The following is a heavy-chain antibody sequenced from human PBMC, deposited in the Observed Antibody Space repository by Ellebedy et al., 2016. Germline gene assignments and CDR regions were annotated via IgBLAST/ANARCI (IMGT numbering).Heavy chain of an antibody. V-gene: IGHV4-30-2*01. Sequence: SETLSLTCAVSGGSISSGGYSWSWIRQPPGKGLEWIGYIYHSGSTYYNPSLKSRVTISVDRSKNQFSLKLSSVTAADTAVYYCAGSSIVGVTFDYWGQGTLVTVSS. CDR2: IYHSGST. CDR3: AGSSIVGVTFDY. J-gene: IGHJ4*02. D-gene: IGHD1-26*01. CDR1: GGSISSGGYS.